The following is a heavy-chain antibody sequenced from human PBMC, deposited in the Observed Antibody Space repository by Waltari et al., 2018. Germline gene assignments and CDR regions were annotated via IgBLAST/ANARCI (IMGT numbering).Heavy chain of an antibody. CDR1: HYSISNGYY. D-gene: IGHD3-22*01. V-gene: IGHV3-74*01. Sequence: VQLQESGPGLAKPSETLSLTCTVSHYSISNGYYWSWVRQPPGKGLEGVACLNVDGGYKSYADSVKGRLFVSRDNDKNTVFLQVNSLRDEDTALYFCARKGGRGYPYGPFYYDLWGQGTLVTVSS. J-gene: IGHJ4*02. CDR2: LNVDGGYK. CDR3: ARKGGRGYPYGPFYYDL.